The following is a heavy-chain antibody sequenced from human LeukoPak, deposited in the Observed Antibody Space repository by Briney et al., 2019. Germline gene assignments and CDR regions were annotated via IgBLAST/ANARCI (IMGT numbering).Heavy chain of an antibody. CDR1: GGSLSSYY. J-gene: IGHJ6*03. D-gene: IGHD5-18*01. CDR3: ARTEESGYSYVYFGYCYYMDV. CDR2: IYYSGST. Sequence: SETLSLTCNVSGGSLSSYYWTWIRQPPGKGLEWIGYIYYSGSTNYNTSLKSRVTISLDTSKNQFSLKLSSVTAADTAVYYCARTEESGYSYVYFGYCYYMDVWGKGTTVTVSS. V-gene: IGHV4-59*01.